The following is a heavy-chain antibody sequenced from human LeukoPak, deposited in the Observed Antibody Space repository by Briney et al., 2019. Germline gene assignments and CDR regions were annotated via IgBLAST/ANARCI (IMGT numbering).Heavy chain of an antibody. V-gene: IGHV4-30-4*01. Sequence: SETLSLTCTVSGGSISSGDYYWSWIRQPPGKGLEWIGYIYYSGSTNYNPSLKSRVTISVDTSKNQFSLKLSSVTAADTAVYYCSTYCSSTSCYRNWFDPWGQGTLVTVSS. D-gene: IGHD2-2*02. CDR3: STYCSSTSCYRNWFDP. J-gene: IGHJ5*02. CDR1: GGSISSGDYY. CDR2: IYYSGST.